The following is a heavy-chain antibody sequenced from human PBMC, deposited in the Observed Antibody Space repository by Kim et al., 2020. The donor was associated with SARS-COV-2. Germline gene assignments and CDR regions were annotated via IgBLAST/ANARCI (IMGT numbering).Heavy chain of an antibody. Sequence: KSRVTISVDTSKNQFSLKLSSVTAADTAVYYCARVELRSTRGYYYYYMDVWGKGTTVTVSS. J-gene: IGHJ6*03. D-gene: IGHD3-10*02. CDR3: ARVELRSTRGYYYYYMDV. V-gene: IGHV4-59*01.